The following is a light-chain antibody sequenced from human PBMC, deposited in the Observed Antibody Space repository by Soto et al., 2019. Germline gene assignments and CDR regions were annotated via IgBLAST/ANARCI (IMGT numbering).Light chain of an antibody. CDR2: AAS. Sequence: EIVLTQSPDTLSLSPGERATLSCRASRSFSSSYLAWYQQTPGQAPRLLIYAASSRATGIPDRFSGSGSGTDFTLTISSLEPEDSAVYYCQKYGSSPPYTFGQGTKLEIK. CDR3: QKYGSSPPYT. CDR1: RSFSSSY. V-gene: IGKV3-20*01. J-gene: IGKJ2*01.